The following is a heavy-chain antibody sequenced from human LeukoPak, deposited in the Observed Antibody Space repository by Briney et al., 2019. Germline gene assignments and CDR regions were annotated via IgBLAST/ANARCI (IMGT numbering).Heavy chain of an antibody. D-gene: IGHD5-12*01. CDR2: IYYSGST. Sequence: SETLSLTCIVSGGSISSYYWSWIRQPPGKGLEWIGYIYYSGSTNYNPSLKSRVTISVDTSKNQFSLKLSSVTAADTAVYYCARVWRGYSGYDSPLDYWGQRTQVTVSS. V-gene: IGHV4-59*01. CDR3: ARVWRGYSGYDSPLDY. J-gene: IGHJ4*01. CDR1: GGSISSYY.